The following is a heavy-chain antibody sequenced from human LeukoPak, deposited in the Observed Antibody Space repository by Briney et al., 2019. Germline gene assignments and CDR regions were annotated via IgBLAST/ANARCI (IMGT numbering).Heavy chain of an antibody. CDR3: ARMGVDIVATIPYYYYGMDV. J-gene: IGHJ6*02. D-gene: IGHD5-12*01. CDR2: IYYSGST. CDR1: GGSISSYY. Sequence: SETLSLTCTVSGGSISSYYWSWIRQPPGKGLEWIGYIYYSGSTNYNPSLKSRVTISVDTSKNQFSLKLSSVTAADTAVYYCARMGVDIVATIPYYYYGMDVWGQGTTVTVSS. V-gene: IGHV4-59*08.